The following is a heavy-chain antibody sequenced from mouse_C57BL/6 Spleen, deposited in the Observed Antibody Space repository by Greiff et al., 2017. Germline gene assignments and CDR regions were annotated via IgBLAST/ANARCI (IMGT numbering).Heavy chain of an antibody. V-gene: IGHV1-54*01. D-gene: IGHD2-1*01. CDR2: INPGSGGT. CDR1: GYAFTNYL. CDR3: ARDYGNYAYYFDY. J-gene: IGHJ2*01. Sequence: QVQLQQSGAELVRPGTSVKVSCKASGYAFTNYLIEWVKQRPGQGLEWIGVINPGSGGTNYNEKFKGKATLTADKSSSTAYMQLSSLTSEDSAVYFCARDYGNYAYYFDYWGQGTTLTVSS.